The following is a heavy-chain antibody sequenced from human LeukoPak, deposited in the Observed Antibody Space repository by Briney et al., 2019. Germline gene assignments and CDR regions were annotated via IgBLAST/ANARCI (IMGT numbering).Heavy chain of an antibody. Sequence: GGSLRLSCAASGFTFSNYYMSWIRQAPGKGLEWVSYISSSGSTIYYADSVKGRFTISRDNAKNSLYLQMNSLRAEDTAVYYCARDLEDLYYYDSSGRFDYWGQGTLVTVSS. CDR3: ARDLEDLYYYDSSGRFDY. D-gene: IGHD3-22*01. J-gene: IGHJ4*02. CDR2: ISSSGSTI. V-gene: IGHV3-11*04. CDR1: GFTFSNYY.